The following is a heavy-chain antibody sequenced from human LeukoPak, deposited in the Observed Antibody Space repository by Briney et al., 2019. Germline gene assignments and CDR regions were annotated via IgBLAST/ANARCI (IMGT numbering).Heavy chain of an antibody. CDR2: IYYSGST. V-gene: IGHV4-59*01. D-gene: IGHD4-23*01. Sequence: SETLSLTCTVSGGSISSYYWSWIRQPPGKGLEWIGYIYYSGSTNYNPSLKSRVTISVDTSKNQFSLKLSSVTAADTAVYYCARANSLGRRAQVDYWGQGTLVTVSS. J-gene: IGHJ4*02. CDR3: ARANSLGRRAQVDY. CDR1: GGSISSYY.